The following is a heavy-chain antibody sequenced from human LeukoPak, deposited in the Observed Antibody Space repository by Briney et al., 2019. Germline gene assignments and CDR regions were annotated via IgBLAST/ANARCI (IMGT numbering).Heavy chain of an antibody. D-gene: IGHD6-25*01. V-gene: IGHV4-39*07. CDR1: GGSISSGSYY. CDR3: ARGSGLNYYYGMDV. CDR2: IYYSGTT. J-gene: IGHJ6*02. Sequence: PSETLSLTCNVSGGSISSGSYYWGWIRQPPGKGLEWIGSIYYSGTTYYNPSLKSRVTISVDTSKNQFSLKLSSVTAADTAVYYCARGSGLNYYYGMDVWGQGTTVTVSS.